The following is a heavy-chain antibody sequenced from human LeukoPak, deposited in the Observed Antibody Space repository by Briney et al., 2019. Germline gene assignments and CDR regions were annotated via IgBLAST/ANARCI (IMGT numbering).Heavy chain of an antibody. CDR3: ARVEWGSGGGIDY. CDR1: GYTFTSYY. J-gene: IGHJ4*02. Sequence: ASVKVSCKASGYTFTSYYMHWVRQAPGQGLEWMGIINPSGGSTSYAQNFQGRVTMTRDTSTNTVYMELSSLRSEATAVYYCARVEWGSGGGIDYWGQGTLVTVSS. V-gene: IGHV1-46*01. D-gene: IGHD3-10*01. CDR2: INPSGGST.